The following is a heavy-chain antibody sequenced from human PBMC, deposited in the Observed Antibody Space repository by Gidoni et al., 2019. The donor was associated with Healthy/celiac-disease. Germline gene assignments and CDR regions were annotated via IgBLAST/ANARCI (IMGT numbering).Heavy chain of an antibody. CDR3: ARVYCSSTSCQYYYYGMDV. D-gene: IGHD2-2*01. CDR2: ISAYNGNT. Sequence: QVQLVQSGAEVKKPGASVKVSCKASGYTFPSYGISWVRQAPGQGLEWMGWISAYNGNTNYAQKLQGRVTMTTDTSTSTAYMELRSLRSDYTAVYYCARVYCSSTSCQYYYYGMDVWVQGTTVTVSS. J-gene: IGHJ6*02. V-gene: IGHV1-18*01. CDR1: GYTFPSYG.